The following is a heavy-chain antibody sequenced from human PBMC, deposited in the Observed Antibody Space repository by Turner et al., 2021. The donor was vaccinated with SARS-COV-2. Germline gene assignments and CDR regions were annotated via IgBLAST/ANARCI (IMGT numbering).Heavy chain of an antibody. J-gene: IGHJ5*02. D-gene: IGHD3-9*01. Sequence: QVQLVESGGGVVQPGRSLRLSCAASGFTFSSYAMHWVRQAPGKGLEWVAVISYDGSNKYYADSVKGRFTISRDNSKNTLYLQMNSLRAEDTAVYYCARAAQLTVWFDPWGQGTLVTVSS. CDR3: ARAAQLTVWFDP. CDR2: ISYDGSNK. CDR1: GFTFSSYA. V-gene: IGHV3-30-3*01.